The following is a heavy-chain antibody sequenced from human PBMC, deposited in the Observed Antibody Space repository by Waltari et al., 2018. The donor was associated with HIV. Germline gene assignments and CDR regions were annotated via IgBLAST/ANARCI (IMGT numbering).Heavy chain of an antibody. J-gene: IGHJ4*02. V-gene: IGHV4-34*01. D-gene: IGHD5-12*01. CDR1: GGSFSGYY. CDR2: INHSGST. Sequence: QVQLQQWGAGLLKPSETLSLTCAVYGGSFSGYYWSWFRQPPGKGLEWIGEINHSGSTNYNPSLKGLVTISVDTSKNQFSLTLSSVTAADTAVYYCARGRRRDGYTFDYWGQGTLVTVSS. CDR3: ARGRRRDGYTFDY.